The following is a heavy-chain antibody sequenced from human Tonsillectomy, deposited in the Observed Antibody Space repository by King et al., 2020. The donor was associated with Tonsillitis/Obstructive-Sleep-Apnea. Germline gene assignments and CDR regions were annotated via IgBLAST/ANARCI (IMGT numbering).Heavy chain of an antibody. J-gene: IGHJ5*02. CDR3: ARGHYCSSTRCYENKWFDP. CDR1: GFTFSSYA. Sequence: QLVQSGGGVVQPGRSLRLSCAASGFTFSSYAMHWVRQAPGKGLDWVALIWYDGTNKYYADSVKGRFSISRDNSKNTVYLQMNSLRAEDTAVYYCARGHYCSSTRCYENKWFDPWGQGTLVTVSS. D-gene: IGHD2-2*01. V-gene: IGHV3-33*01. CDR2: IWYDGTNK.